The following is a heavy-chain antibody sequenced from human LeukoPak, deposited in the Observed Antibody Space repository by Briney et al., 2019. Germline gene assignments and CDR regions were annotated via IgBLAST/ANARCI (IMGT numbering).Heavy chain of an antibody. V-gene: IGHV3-30*18. J-gene: IGHJ4*02. D-gene: IGHD2-2*01. Sequence: GGFLRLSCAASGFTFSSYGMHWVRQAPGKGLEWVAVISYDGSNKYYADSVKGRFTISRDNSKNTLYLQMNSLRAEDTAVYYCAKGVAVVVVPAAMDYWGQGTLVTVSS. CDR1: GFTFSSYG. CDR2: ISYDGSNK. CDR3: AKGVAVVVVPAAMDY.